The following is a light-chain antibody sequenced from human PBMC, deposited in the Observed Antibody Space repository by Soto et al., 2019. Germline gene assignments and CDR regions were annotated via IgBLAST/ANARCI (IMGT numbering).Light chain of an antibody. Sequence: EIVLTQSPATLSLSPGERATLSCRASQSVSSYLAWYQQKPGQAPRLLIYDASNRATGLPARFSGSGSGTDFTLTTSSLEPEDFAVYYCQQRSNWPWTFGQGTKVEIK. CDR1: QSVSSY. CDR3: QQRSNWPWT. J-gene: IGKJ1*01. CDR2: DAS. V-gene: IGKV3-11*01.